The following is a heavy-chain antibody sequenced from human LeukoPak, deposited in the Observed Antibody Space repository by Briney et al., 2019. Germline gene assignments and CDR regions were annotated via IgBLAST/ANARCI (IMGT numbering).Heavy chain of an antibody. D-gene: IGHD2-15*01. Sequence: ASVKVSCKASGYTFTGYYMHWVRQAPGQGLEWMGRIDPNSGGTDYAQKFQGRVAMTRDTSISTAYMELSRLRSDDTAVCYCTRAYCSGGRCFTDYWGQGTLVTVSS. J-gene: IGHJ4*02. V-gene: IGHV1-2*06. CDR2: IDPNSGGT. CDR3: TRAYCSGGRCFTDY. CDR1: GYTFTGYY.